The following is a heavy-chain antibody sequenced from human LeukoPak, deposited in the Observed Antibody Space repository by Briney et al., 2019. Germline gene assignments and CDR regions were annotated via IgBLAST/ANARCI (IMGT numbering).Heavy chain of an antibody. J-gene: IGHJ4*02. CDR2: IKQDGSEK. CDR3: AREDVLLWFGELSKKSDY. D-gene: IGHD3-10*01. V-gene: IGHV3-7*01. Sequence: GGSLRLSCAASGFTFSSYWMSWVRQAPGKGPEWVANIKQDGSEKYYVDSVKGRFTISRDNAKNSLYLQMNSLRAGDTAVYYCAREDVLLWFGELSKKSDYWGQGTLVTGSS. CDR1: GFTFSSYW.